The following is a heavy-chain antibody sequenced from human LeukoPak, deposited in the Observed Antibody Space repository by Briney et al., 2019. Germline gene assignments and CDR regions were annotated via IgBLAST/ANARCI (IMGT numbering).Heavy chain of an antibody. D-gene: IGHD3-22*01. CDR3: ARWEGTSYYDSSGFMVY. Sequence: GASVKVSCKASGYTFTSYDINWVRQATGQGLEGMGWMNPNSGNTGYAQKFQGRVTITRNTSISTAYMELSSLRSEDTAVYYCARWEGTSYYDSSGFMVYWGQGTLVTVSS. CDR2: MNPNSGNT. J-gene: IGHJ4*02. V-gene: IGHV1-8*03. CDR1: GYTFTSYD.